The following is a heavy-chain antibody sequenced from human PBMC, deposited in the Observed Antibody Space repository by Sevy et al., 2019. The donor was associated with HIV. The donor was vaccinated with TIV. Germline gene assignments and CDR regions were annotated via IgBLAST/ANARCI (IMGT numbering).Heavy chain of an antibody. J-gene: IGHJ5*02. V-gene: IGHV4-59*01. CDR1: GGSISAYY. D-gene: IGHD5-12*01. Sequence: SETLSLTGTVFGGSISAYYWSWIRQPPGKGLEYIGYIYYTGSTNYNPSLKSRVTISVDTSKNQFSLRLTSVTAADTAIYYCARAPPVRSGDDSLNWFDPWGQGTLVTVSS. CDR3: ARAPPVRSGDDSLNWFDP. CDR2: IYYTGST.